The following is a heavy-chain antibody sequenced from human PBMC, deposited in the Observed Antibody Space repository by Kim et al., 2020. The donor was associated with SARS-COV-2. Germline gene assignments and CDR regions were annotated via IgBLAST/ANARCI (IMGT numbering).Heavy chain of an antibody. CDR2: IYYSGST. J-gene: IGHJ4*02. CDR1: GGSISSYY. D-gene: IGHD6-13*01. CDR3: ASLAPVHIAAAGPGTFDY. Sequence: SETLSLTCTVSGGSISSYYWSWIRQPPGKGLEWIGHIYYSGSTNYNPSLKSRVTISVDTSKNQFSLKLSSVTAADTAVYYCASLAPVHIAAAGPGTFDYWGQGTLVTACS. V-gene: IGHV4-59*08.